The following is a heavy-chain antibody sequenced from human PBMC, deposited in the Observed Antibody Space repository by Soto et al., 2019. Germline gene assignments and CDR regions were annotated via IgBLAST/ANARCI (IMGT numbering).Heavy chain of an antibody. D-gene: IGHD6-13*01. CDR3: ARNPSRLCASSSWHALDP. CDR1: GGSISSGACS. J-gene: IGHJ3*01. Sequence: SETLSLTCAVSGGSISSGACSWSWILQAPGQGLEWIGYIYYSVDTSYNPALHSRVFISGDTSKNQFSLQLRGVTAADTAVYYCARNPSRLCASSSWHALDPCGQGSMVTVS. V-gene: IGHV4-31*11. CDR2: IYYSVDT.